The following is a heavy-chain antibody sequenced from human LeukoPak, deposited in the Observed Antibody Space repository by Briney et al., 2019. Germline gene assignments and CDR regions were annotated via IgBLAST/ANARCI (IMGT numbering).Heavy chain of an antibody. CDR1: GFTFSSYG. D-gene: IGHD1-1*01. CDR3: ARETLQAGYYMDV. CDR2: ISGSGGST. Sequence: PGGSLRLSCAASGFTFSSYGMSWVRQAPGKGLEWVSAISGSGGSTYYADSVKGRFTISRDNYKTTMYLQMNSLRAEDTAVYYCARETLQAGYYMDVWGKGTPVTVSS. V-gene: IGHV3-23*01. J-gene: IGHJ6*03.